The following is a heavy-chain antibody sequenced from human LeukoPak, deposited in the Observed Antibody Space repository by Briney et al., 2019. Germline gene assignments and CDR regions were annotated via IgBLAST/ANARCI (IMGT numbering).Heavy chain of an antibody. CDR3: ARTTGAAACLDY. Sequence: GGSLRLSWAASGFTFSDYYMSWIRQAPGKGLEGVSYISSSGSYTNYAASVKGRFTISRDNANNSLYLQMNSLRAEDTAVYYCARTTGAAACLDYWGQGTLVTVSS. D-gene: IGHD6-13*01. CDR2: ISSSGSYT. J-gene: IGHJ4*02. V-gene: IGHV3-11*06. CDR1: GFTFSDYY.